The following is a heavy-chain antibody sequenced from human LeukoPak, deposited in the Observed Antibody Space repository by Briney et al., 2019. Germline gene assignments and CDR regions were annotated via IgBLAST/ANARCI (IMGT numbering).Heavy chain of an antibody. Sequence: SETLSLTCAVYGGSFSGYYWSWIRQPPGKGLEWIGEINHSGSTNYNPSLKSRVTISVDTSKNQFSLKLSSVTAADTAVYYYARGRGRYSGYDYRTRTYYFDYLGQGTLVTVSS. CDR1: GGSFSGYY. J-gene: IGHJ4*02. D-gene: IGHD5-12*01. CDR3: ARGRGRYSGYDYRTRTYYFDY. CDR2: INHSGST. V-gene: IGHV4-34*01.